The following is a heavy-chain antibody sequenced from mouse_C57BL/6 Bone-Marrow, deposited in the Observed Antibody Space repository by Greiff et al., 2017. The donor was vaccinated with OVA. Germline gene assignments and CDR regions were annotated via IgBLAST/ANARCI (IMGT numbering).Heavy chain of an antibody. J-gene: IGHJ3*01. CDR2: INPTSGYT. CDR1: GYTFTSYW. Sequence: VQLQQSGAELVKPGALVKLSCKASGYTFTSYWMPWVKQRPGQGLEWIGYINPTSGYTKYNQKFKDKATLTADKSSSTAYMQLSSLTYEDSAGYYGARGGYGADWGQGTLVTVSA. V-gene: IGHV1-7*01. CDR3: ARGGYGAD. D-gene: IGHD2-14*01.